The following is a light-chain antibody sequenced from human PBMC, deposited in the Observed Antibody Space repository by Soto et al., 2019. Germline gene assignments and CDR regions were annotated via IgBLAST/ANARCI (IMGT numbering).Light chain of an antibody. V-gene: IGLV2-23*01. J-gene: IGLJ2*01. CDR2: EGS. CDR3: CSYAGSSTVL. CDR1: SSDVGSYNL. Sequence: QSALTQPASVSGSPGQSITISCTGTSSDVGSYNLVSWYQQHPGKAPKLMIYEGSKRPSGVSNRFSGSKSGNTASLTISGLQAEDEADYHCCSYAGSSTVLFGGGTNVTVL.